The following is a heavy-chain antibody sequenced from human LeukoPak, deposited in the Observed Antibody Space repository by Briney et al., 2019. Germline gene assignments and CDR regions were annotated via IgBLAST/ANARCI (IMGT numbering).Heavy chain of an antibody. CDR2: ISGSSSYI. V-gene: IGHV3-21*01. Sequence: GVSLRLSCAASEFTFSSYSMNGVRQAPGRGLEWVSSISGSSSYIYYADSVNGRFAIDRDTAKTSLFLHMNSLRAEDTAVYYCAREGYSGPLDYWGQGTLVTVSS. CDR1: EFTFSSYS. CDR3: AREGYSGPLDY. J-gene: IGHJ4*02. D-gene: IGHD1-26*01.